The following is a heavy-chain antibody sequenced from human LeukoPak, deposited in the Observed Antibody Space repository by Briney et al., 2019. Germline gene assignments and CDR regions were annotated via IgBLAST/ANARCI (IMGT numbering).Heavy chain of an antibody. V-gene: IGHV3-21*01. CDR3: ARGCGGNCYLNDY. J-gene: IGHJ4*02. CDR1: GFTFTSDS. D-gene: IGHD2-15*01. Sequence: GGSLRLSCAASGFTFTSDSMNWVRQAPWKGLEWVSSISPSSSYIYYADSVKGRFTVSRDNAKNSLYLQMNSLRAEDTAVYYCARGCGGNCYLNDYWGQGTLVTASS. CDR2: ISPSSSYI.